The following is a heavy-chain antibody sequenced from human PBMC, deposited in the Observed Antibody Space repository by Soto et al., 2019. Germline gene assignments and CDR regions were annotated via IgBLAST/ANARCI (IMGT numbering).Heavy chain of an antibody. J-gene: IGHJ4*02. Sequence: SETLSLTGAVSGYPISSGYYWGWIRQPPGKGLEWIGIIHHSVSTYYNPSLRSRITISVDTSKNQFSLKMPSVTAADTAVYYCARSSGYVPGGYLGQGILVTVSS. CDR2: IHHSVST. CDR3: ARSSGYVPGGY. CDR1: GYPISSGYY. V-gene: IGHV4-38-2*01. D-gene: IGHD5-12*01.